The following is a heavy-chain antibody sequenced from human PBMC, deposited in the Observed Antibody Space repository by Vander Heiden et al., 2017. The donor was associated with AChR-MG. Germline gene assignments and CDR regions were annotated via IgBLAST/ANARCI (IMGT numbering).Heavy chain of an antibody. D-gene: IGHD6-13*01. CDR2: ISSDGSNK. V-gene: IGHV3-30*03. J-gene: IGHJ4*02. CDR1: GFSISTHR. CDR3: TPGGSGWYVD. Sequence: QVQLVESGGGVVQPERSLRLSCAASGFSISTHRLNWLRQAPGKGLEWVAVISSDGSNKYDADSVRGRFTISRDNSKNTLYLQMNSLRPEDTAVYYCTPGGSGWYVDWGQGTLVSVSS.